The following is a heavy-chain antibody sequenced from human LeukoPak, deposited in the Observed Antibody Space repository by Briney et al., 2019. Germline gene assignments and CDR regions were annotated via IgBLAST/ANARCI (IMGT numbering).Heavy chain of an antibody. CDR3: ARLVPYYYDSSGYPNWFDP. Sequence: SETLSLTCTVSGGSISSYYWSWIRQPPGKGLEWIGYIYYSGSTNYNPSLKSRVTISVDTSKNQFSLKLSSVTAADTAVYYCARLVPYYYDSSGYPNWFDPWGQGTLVTVSS. D-gene: IGHD3-22*01. CDR2: IYYSGST. J-gene: IGHJ5*02. CDR1: GGSISSYY. V-gene: IGHV4-59*08.